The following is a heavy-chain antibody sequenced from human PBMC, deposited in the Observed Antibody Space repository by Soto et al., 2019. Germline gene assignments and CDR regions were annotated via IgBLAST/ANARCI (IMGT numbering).Heavy chain of an antibody. J-gene: IGHJ6*02. D-gene: IGHD1-26*01. V-gene: IGHV1-69*13. CDR2: IIPIFGTA. CDR3: ARVNFSVQWYRGYYYYYGMDV. CDR1: GGTFSSYA. Sequence: GASVKVSCKASGGTFSSYAISWVRQAPGQGLEWMGGIIPIFGTANYAQKFQGRVTITADESTSTAYMELSSLRSEDTAVYYCARVNFSVQWYRGYYYYYGMDVWGQGTTVTVSS.